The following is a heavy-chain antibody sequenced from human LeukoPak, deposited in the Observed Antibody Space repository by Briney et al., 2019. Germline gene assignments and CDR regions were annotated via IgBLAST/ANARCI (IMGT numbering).Heavy chain of an antibody. CDR1: GGSISSYY. J-gene: IGHJ5*02. Sequence: PSETLSLTCTVSGGSISSYYWSWIRQPAGKGLEWIGRIYTSGSTNYNPSLKSRVTMSVDTSKNQFSLKLSSVTAADTAVYYCARFVVVTAILQNWFDPWGQGTLVTVSS. D-gene: IGHD2-21*02. CDR3: ARFVVVTAILQNWFDP. V-gene: IGHV4-4*07. CDR2: IYTSGST.